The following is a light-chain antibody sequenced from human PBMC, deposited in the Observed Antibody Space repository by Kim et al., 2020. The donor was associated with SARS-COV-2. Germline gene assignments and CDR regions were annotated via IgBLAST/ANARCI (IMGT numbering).Light chain of an antibody. Sequence: EIVLTQSPGTLSLSPGERVTLSCRASQTVSSSFLAWYQQKPGQAPRLLIYGASGRATGIPDRFSGSGSGTDFTLTISRLEPEDFAVYYCQQYGTSPFTFGQGTRLEIK. CDR3: QQYGTSPFT. J-gene: IGKJ5*01. V-gene: IGKV3-20*01. CDR2: GAS. CDR1: QTVSSSF.